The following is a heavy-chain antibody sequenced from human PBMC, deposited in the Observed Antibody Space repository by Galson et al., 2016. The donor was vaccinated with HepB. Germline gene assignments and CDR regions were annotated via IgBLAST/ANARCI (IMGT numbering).Heavy chain of an antibody. CDR1: GYTFSSYI. CDR3: ARAGGTTSIFAFDL. CDR2: ISYLGISH. J-gene: IGHJ3*01. Sequence: SLRLSCAASGYTFSSYIIHWVRQAPGKGLEWVSVISYLGISHDYADSVKGRFTISRDDSKNTLYLQLNGLRPEDTAVYYCARAGGTTSIFAFDLWGRGTLVTVSS. D-gene: IGHD1-14*01. V-gene: IGHV3-30-3*02.